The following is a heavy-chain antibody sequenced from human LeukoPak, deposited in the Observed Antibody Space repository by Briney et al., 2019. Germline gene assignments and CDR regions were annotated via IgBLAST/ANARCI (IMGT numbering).Heavy chain of an antibody. Sequence: GGSMRLFCAASGFTFSSYGIHWVRQAPGKGLEWVAFISYDGSIKSYADSVKGRFAVSRDNSKNTLYLQMNSLRPEDTAFYYCAKSYDNGWYVCDYWGQGALGTVSS. CDR1: GFTFSSYG. CDR2: ISYDGSIK. D-gene: IGHD6-19*01. J-gene: IGHJ4*02. CDR3: AKSYDNGWYVCDY. V-gene: IGHV3-30*18.